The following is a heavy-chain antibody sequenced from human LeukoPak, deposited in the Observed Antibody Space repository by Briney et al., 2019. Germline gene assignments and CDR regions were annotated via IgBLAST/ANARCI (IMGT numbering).Heavy chain of an antibody. V-gene: IGHV4-59*01. CDR3: ARGGSYFDV. CDR1: GDSISNYY. Sequence: SETLSLTCTVSGDSISNYYWTWIRQPPGKGLEWIGHIYYTGNTNYNPSLKSRVTISVDTSKNQFSLKLNSVTAADTAVYYCARGGSYFDVWGRGALVSVSS. D-gene: IGHD3-16*01. CDR2: IYYTGNT. J-gene: IGHJ2*01.